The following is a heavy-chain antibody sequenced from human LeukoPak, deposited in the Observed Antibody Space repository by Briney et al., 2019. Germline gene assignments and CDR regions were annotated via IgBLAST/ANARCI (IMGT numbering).Heavy chain of an antibody. Sequence: GGSLRLSCAASGFTFSTTAMDWVRQAPGKGLEWVSGISGSGGLTFYADSVKGRFTISRDNSKNTLDLQMNSLRAEDTAVYYCAKEHNSRVGTTVFDNWGQGTLVTVSS. CDR1: GFTFSTTA. J-gene: IGHJ4*02. V-gene: IGHV3-23*01. CDR2: ISGSGGLT. CDR3: AKEHNSRVGTTVFDN. D-gene: IGHD1-26*01.